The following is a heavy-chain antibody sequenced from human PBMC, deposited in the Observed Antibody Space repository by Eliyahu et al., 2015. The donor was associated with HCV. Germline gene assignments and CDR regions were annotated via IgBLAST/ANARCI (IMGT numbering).Heavy chain of an antibody. V-gene: IGHV3-21*01. J-gene: IGHJ4*02. CDR2: ISSSSSYI. D-gene: IGHD6-13*01. CDR1: GFXFSSYS. Sequence: EVQLVESGGGLVKPGGSLRLSCAASGFXFSSYSMNWVRQAPGKGLEWVSSISSSSSYIYYADSVKGRFTISRDNAKNSLYLQMNSLRAEDTAVYYCARVSNPGYSSPRMDYWGQGTLVTVSS. CDR3: ARVSNPGYSSPRMDY.